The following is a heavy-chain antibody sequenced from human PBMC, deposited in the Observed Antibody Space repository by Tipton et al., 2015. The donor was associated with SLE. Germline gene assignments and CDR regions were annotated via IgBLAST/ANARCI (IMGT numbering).Heavy chain of an antibody. CDR1: GGSISSGGYY. Sequence: TLSLTCTVSGGSISSGGYYWTWIRQPAGKGLEWIGHFYIGGTTNYNPSLKSRITISQDTSKNQLSLKLTSVTAADTAVYYCARGSVVADDFWGQGTLVTVSS. D-gene: IGHD2-15*01. CDR3: ARGSVVADDF. J-gene: IGHJ4*02. CDR2: FYIGGTT. V-gene: IGHV4-61*09.